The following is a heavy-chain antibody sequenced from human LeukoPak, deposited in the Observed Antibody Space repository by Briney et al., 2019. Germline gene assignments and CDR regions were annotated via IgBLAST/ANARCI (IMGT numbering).Heavy chain of an antibody. CDR2: ISAYNGNT. CDR1: GYTFTGYY. J-gene: IGHJ4*02. CDR3: ARKPPRVWFGELSESPDFDY. Sequence: GASVKVSCKASGYTFTGYYMHWVRQAPGQGLEWMGWISAYNGNTNYAQKLQGRVTMTTDTSTSTAYMELRSLRSDDTAVYYCARKPPRVWFGELSESPDFDYWSQGTLVTVSS. D-gene: IGHD3-10*01. V-gene: IGHV1-18*04.